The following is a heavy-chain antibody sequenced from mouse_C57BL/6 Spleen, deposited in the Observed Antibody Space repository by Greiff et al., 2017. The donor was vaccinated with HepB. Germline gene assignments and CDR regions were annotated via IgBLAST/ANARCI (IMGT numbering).Heavy chain of an antibody. CDR1: GFTFSSYA. D-gene: IGHD2-12*01. CDR3: ARAYYSPYWYFDV. J-gene: IGHJ1*03. V-gene: IGHV5-4*01. CDR2: ISDGGSYT. Sequence: EVQRVESGGGLVKPGGSLKLSCAASGFTFSSYAMSWVRQTPEKRLEWVATISDGGSYTYYPDNVKGRFTISRDNAKNNLYLQMSHLKSEDTAMYYCARAYYSPYWYFDVWGTGTTVTVSS.